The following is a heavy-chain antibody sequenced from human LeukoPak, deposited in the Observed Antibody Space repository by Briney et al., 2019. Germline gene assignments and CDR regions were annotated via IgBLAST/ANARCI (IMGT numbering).Heavy chain of an antibody. Sequence: GRSLRLSCAASGLTFSSYAMHWVRQAPGKGLEWVALILYDGSNKYYADSVKGRFTISRDNSKDTLYMQMNSLRAEDTADYYCARDFAAAGIFDYWGQGTLVTVSS. CDR2: ILYDGSNK. J-gene: IGHJ4*02. D-gene: IGHD6-13*01. CDR3: ARDFAAAGIFDY. V-gene: IGHV3-30*04. CDR1: GLTFSSYA.